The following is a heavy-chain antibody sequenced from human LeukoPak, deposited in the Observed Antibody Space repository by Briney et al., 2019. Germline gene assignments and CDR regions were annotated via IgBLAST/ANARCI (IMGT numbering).Heavy chain of an antibody. CDR3: ARDAPQVPAAGVLAS. CDR2: MYSRGDT. Sequence: GGSLRLSCVASGFTVSDNYMSWVRQAPGRGLEWVSVMYSRGDTYYANSVKGRFTFSRDISKNTLYLQMDGLRNEDTAMYYCARDAPQVPAAGVLASWGQGTLVIVSS. CDR1: GFTVSDNY. J-gene: IGHJ5*02. D-gene: IGHD6-13*01. V-gene: IGHV3-53*01.